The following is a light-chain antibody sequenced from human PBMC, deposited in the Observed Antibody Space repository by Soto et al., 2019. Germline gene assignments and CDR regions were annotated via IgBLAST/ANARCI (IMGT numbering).Light chain of an antibody. CDR3: FSFTTTSTHV. J-gene: IGLJ1*01. CDR1: SSDIGAYDY. V-gene: IGLV2-14*01. Sequence: QSVLTQPASLSGSPGQSITISCTGTSSDIGAYDYVSWFQQHPGKAPKLMISEVNNRPSGVSNRFSGSKSGNTAYLPISGLQVEDDAAYFCFSFTTTSTHVFGTVTKVTVL. CDR2: EVN.